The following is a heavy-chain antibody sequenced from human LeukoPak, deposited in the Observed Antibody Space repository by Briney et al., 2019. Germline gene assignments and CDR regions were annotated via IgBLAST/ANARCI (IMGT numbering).Heavy chain of an antibody. D-gene: IGHD3-22*01. CDR3: ARHGGSPGRAGTMIVVVIDY. CDR1: DGSISSSSYY. Sequence: SQTLSLTCTVSDGSISSSSYYWGWIRQPPGKGLEWIGSIYYSGSTYYNPSLKSRVTISVDTSKNQFSLKLSSVTAADTAVYYCARHGGSPGRAGTMIVVVIDYWGQGTLVTVSS. V-gene: IGHV4-39*01. J-gene: IGHJ4*02. CDR2: IYYSGST.